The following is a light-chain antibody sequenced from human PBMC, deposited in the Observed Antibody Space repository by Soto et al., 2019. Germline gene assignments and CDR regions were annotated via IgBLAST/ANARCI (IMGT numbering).Light chain of an antibody. CDR1: SSNIGAGYD. V-gene: IGLV1-40*01. CDR3: QSYDSSLSAL. Sequence: QPVLTQPPSVSVAPGQRVTISCTGSSSNIGAGYDVHWYQQLPGTAPKLLIYGNSNRPSGVPDRFSGSKSGTSASLAITGLQAEDEADYYCQSYDSSLSALFGGGTKVTVL. CDR2: GNS. J-gene: IGLJ3*02.